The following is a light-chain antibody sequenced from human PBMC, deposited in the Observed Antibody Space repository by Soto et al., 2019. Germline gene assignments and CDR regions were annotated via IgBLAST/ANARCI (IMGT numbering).Light chain of an antibody. CDR3: QQYGSSAWT. V-gene: IGKV3-20*01. Sequence: EIGLTQSPGTLSLSPGERATLSCRASQSVSNNYVTWYQQKPGQAPRLLIYGASSRATDIPDRFSGSGSGTDFTLSISRLEPEDFAVYYCQQYGSSAWTFGQGTKVEIK. J-gene: IGKJ1*01. CDR2: GAS. CDR1: QSVSNNY.